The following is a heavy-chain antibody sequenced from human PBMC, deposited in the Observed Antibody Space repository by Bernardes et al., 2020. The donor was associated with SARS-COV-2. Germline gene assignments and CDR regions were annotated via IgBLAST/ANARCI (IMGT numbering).Heavy chain of an antibody. CDR1: GFTMSTFW. CDR3: ARKSGHDYGMDV. V-gene: IGHV3-74*01. CDR2: INGAGSET. D-gene: IGHD3-10*01. J-gene: IGHJ6*02. Sequence: GGSLRLSCAASGFTMSTFWMHWVRQVPGKGLVWVARINGAGSETIYADSVKGRFTISRDNAKNTVDLQMNSLRADDTAVYYCARKSGHDYGMDVWGQGTTVTVSS.